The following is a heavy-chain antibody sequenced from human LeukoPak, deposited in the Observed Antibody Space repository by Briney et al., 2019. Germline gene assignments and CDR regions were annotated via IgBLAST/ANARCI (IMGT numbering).Heavy chain of an antibody. CDR2: IHSNGYT. J-gene: IGHJ5*02. D-gene: IGHD1-26*01. V-gene: IGHV4-4*09. CDR3: TKREGPMSGSYDYFDP. Sequence: SETLSLTCAVSGGSISGYYWSWIRQPPGQGLEWIAYIHSNGYTNYNPSLKSRVTISVDTSKNQFSLKVTSVTAADTAMYYCTKREGPMSGSYDYFDPWGQGTLVTVS. CDR1: GGSISGYY.